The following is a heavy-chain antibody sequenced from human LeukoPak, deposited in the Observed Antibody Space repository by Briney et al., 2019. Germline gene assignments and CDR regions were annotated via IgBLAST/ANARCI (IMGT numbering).Heavy chain of an antibody. D-gene: IGHD1-1*01. Sequence: GGSLRLSCAVSGLTFSSSWMDWVRQAPGKGLEWVAVIWYDGSNKYYADSVKGRFTISRDNSKNTLYLQMNSLRAEDTAVYYCARDRGTTGTTYIDYWGQGTLVTVSS. J-gene: IGHJ4*02. CDR3: ARDRGTTGTTYIDY. CDR1: GLTFSSSW. V-gene: IGHV3-33*08. CDR2: IWYDGSNK.